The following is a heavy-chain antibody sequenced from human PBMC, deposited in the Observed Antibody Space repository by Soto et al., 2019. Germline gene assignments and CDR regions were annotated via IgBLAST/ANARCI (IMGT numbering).Heavy chain of an antibody. CDR3: ARDWGGDFWSVKKGDMDV. D-gene: IGHD3-3*01. J-gene: IGHJ6*02. CDR2: INPNSGGT. V-gene: IGHV1-2*04. CDR1: GYTFTGYY. Sequence: GASVKVSCKASGYTFTGYYMHWVRQAPGKGREWMGWINPNSGGTNYAQKFQGWVTMTRDTSISTAYMELSRLRSDDTAVYYCARDWGGDFWSVKKGDMDVWGQGTTVNVSS.